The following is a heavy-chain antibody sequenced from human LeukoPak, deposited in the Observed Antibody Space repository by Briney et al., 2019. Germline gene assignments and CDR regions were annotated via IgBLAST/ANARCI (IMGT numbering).Heavy chain of an antibody. D-gene: IGHD6-13*01. Sequence: SETLSLTYAVSGGSFSGYYWSWIRQPPGKGLEWIGEIDHSGSTNYNPSLKSRVTISVDTSKNQFSLKLSSVIAADTAVYYCGIAAAGKGTYGFDPWGQGTLVTVSS. CDR3: GIAAAGKGTYGFDP. V-gene: IGHV4-34*01. J-gene: IGHJ5*02. CDR2: IDHSGST. CDR1: GGSFSGYY.